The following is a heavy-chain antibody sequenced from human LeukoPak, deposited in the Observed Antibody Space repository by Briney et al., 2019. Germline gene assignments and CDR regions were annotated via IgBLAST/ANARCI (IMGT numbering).Heavy chain of an antibody. Sequence: TGESLKISCKGSGYSFTSYWIGWVRQLPGKGLEWMGIIYPDDSDTRYSPSLEGQVSISADRSISTPYLQWSSLKASDTAMYFCARSDDGSYYNYWGQGTLVTVSS. CDR3: ARSDDGSYYNY. CDR2: IYPDDSDT. D-gene: IGHD3-10*01. J-gene: IGHJ4*02. CDR1: GYSFTSYW. V-gene: IGHV5-51*01.